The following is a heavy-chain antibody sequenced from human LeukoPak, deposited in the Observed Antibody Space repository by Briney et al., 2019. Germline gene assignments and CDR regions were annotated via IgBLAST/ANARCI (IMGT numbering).Heavy chain of an antibody. CDR3: AGEDNSSGYRPFDI. J-gene: IGHJ3*02. CDR1: GYTFTGYY. V-gene: IGHV1-2*06. Sequence: ASVTVSCTASGYTFTGYYIHWVRQAPGQGLEWMGRINPNNGGTNCAQKFQGRVTMTRDMSMSTAYMELSRLRSVDTAVYYCAGEDNSSGYRPFDIWGQGTMVTVHS. CDR2: INPNNGGT. D-gene: IGHD3-22*01.